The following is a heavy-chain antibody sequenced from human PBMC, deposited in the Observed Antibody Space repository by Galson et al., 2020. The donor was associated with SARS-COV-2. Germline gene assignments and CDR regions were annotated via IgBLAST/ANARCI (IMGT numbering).Heavy chain of an antibody. Sequence: TGGSLRLSCVASGFAFSRFAMSWVRQAPGKGLEWISGVSTTGATTDYAESVKGRFTISRDNSKNTLYLQMNSLRAGDSAVYHCAKATLKKDLGGIIAANFLYYYGMDVWGHGTTVIVSS. V-gene: IGHV3-23*01. J-gene: IGHJ6*02. D-gene: IGHD2-15*01. CDR1: GFAFSRFA. CDR2: VSTTGATT. CDR3: AKATLKKDLGGIIAANFLYYYGMDV.